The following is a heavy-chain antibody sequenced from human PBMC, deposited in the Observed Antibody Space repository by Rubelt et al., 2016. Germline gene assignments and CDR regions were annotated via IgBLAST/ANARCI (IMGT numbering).Heavy chain of an antibody. CDR2: IISDGSNT. V-gene: IGHV3-74*01. J-gene: IGHJ6*02. D-gene: IGHD1-26*01. CDR1: TFSSYW. Sequence: TFSSYWMHWVRQAPGKGLVWVSRIISDGSNTNYADSVKGRFTISRDNAANTLDLQMKSLRAEDTAVYSFARDQYDVVGSNFHYYYGMDVWGRGTTVTVSS. CDR3: ARDQYDVVGSNFHYYYGMDV.